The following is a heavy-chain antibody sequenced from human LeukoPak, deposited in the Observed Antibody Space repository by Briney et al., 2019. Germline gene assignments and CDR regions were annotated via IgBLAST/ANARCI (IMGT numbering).Heavy chain of an antibody. Sequence: ASVKVSCKASGYTFTNYGISWVRQAPGQGLEWMGYIITYNGNTNYAQKLQGRVTMTTDTSTSTAYMELRSLRSDDTAVYYCARGVGFCSGDSCFATDWFDPWGQGTPVTVSS. CDR1: GYTFTNYG. CDR3: ARGVGFCSGDSCFATDWFDP. CDR2: IITYNGNT. V-gene: IGHV1-18*01. J-gene: IGHJ5*02. D-gene: IGHD2-15*01.